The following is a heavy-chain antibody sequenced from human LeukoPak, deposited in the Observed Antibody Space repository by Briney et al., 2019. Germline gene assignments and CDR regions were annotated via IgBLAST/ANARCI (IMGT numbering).Heavy chain of an antibody. J-gene: IGHJ5*02. D-gene: IGHD6-13*01. CDR1: GYSFTSYW. V-gene: IGHV5-51*01. CDR3: ARQVSSSWYRIWFDP. CDR2: ICPGDSDT. Sequence: GESLKISCKGSGYSFTSYWIGWVRQMPGKGLEWMGIICPGDSDTRYSPSFQGQVTISADKSISTAYLQWSSLKASDTAMYYCARQVSSSWYRIWFDPWGQGTLVTVSS.